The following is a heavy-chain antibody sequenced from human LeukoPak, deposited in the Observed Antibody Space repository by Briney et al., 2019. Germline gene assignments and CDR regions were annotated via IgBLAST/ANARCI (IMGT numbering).Heavy chain of an antibody. Sequence: GGSLRLSCAASGFTFSSYSRNWVRQAPGKGLEWVSFISSSSSTIYYADSVKGRFTIPRDNAKNSLYLQMNSLRAEDTAVYYCARDRGGSYSAIDYWGQGTLVTVSS. CDR2: ISSSSSTI. CDR1: GFTFSSYS. J-gene: IGHJ4*02. CDR3: ARDRGGSYSAIDY. V-gene: IGHV3-48*04. D-gene: IGHD1-26*01.